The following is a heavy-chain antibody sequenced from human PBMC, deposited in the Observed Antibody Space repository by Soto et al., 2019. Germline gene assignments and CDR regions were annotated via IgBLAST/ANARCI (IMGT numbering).Heavy chain of an antibody. J-gene: IGHJ2*01. CDR1: GGSFSAYY. CDR2: INRSGST. CDR3: ARDRGYFDL. V-gene: IGHV4-34*01. Sequence: QVQLQQWGAGLLKPSETLSLTCDVYGGSFSAYYWSWIRQPPGKGLEWIGEINRSGSTNYNPSLKSRVTISLDTSKNQFSLKLNSVTAADTAVYYCARDRGYFDLWGRGTLVTVSS.